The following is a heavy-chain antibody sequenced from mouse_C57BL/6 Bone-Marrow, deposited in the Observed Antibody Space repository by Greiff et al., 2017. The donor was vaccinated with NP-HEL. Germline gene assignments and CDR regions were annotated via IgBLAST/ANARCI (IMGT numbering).Heavy chain of an antibody. Sequence: QVQLKQSGAELVRPGASVKLSCKASGYTFTDYYINWVKQRPGQGLEWIARIYPGSGNTYYNEKFKGKATLTAEKSSSTAYMQLSSLPSEDSAVYFCARGYYGYDGGDFDYWGQGTTLTVSS. CDR3: ARGYYGYDGGDFDY. J-gene: IGHJ2*01. D-gene: IGHD2-2*01. CDR1: GYTFTDYY. CDR2: IYPGSGNT. V-gene: IGHV1-76*01.